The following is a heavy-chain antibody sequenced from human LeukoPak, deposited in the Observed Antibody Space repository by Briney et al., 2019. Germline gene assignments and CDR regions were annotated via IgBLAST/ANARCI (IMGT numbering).Heavy chain of an antibody. CDR2: IWYDGSNK. CDR3: AVTYDSSGYHFGYFQH. V-gene: IGHV3-33*01. D-gene: IGHD3-22*01. J-gene: IGHJ1*01. Sequence: GRSLRLSCAASGFTFSSYGMHWVRQAPGKGLEWVAVIWYDGSNKYYADSVKGRFTISRDNSKNTLYLQMNSLRAEDTAVYYCAVTYDSSGYHFGYFQHWGQGTLVTVSS. CDR1: GFTFSSYG.